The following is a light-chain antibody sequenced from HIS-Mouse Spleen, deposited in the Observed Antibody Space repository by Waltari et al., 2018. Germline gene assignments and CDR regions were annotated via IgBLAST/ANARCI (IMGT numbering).Light chain of an antibody. CDR2: KDS. V-gene: IGLV3-25*03. J-gene: IGLJ3*02. CDR3: QSADSSGTNWV. CDR1: ALPKPY. Sequence: SYELTQPPSVSVSPGQTARITCPGDALPKPYAYWYQQKPGQAPVLVIYKDSERPSGIPERFSGSSSGTTVTLTISGVQAEDEADYYCQSADSSGTNWVFGGGTKLTVL.